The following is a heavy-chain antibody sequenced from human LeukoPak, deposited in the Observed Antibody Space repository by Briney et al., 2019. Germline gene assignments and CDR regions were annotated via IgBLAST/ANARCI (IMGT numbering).Heavy chain of an antibody. CDR3: ARHKEESGAYRPNDY. J-gene: IGHJ4*02. V-gene: IGHV4-59*08. CDR1: GGSISSFY. Sequence: PSETLSLTCTVSGGSISSFYWSWIRQPPGKGLEWIGFIYYTGSTDYNPSLKSRVTMSVDTSKNQFSLKLSSVTAADTAVYCCARHKEESGAYRPNDYWGQGTLVTVSS. CDR2: IYYTGST. D-gene: IGHD1-1*01.